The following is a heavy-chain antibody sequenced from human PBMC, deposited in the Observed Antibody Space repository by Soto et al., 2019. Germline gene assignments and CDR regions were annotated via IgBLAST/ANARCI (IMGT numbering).Heavy chain of an antibody. CDR3: ASDGGTMVRGYGY. CDR2: IIPILGIA. CDR1: GGTFSSYT. Sequence: QVQLVQSGAAVKKPGSSVKVSCKASGGTFSSYTISWVRQAPGQGLEWMGRIIPILGIANYAQKFQGRVTITADKSTSTAYMELSSLRSEDTAVYYCASDGGTMVRGYGYWGQGTLVTVSS. D-gene: IGHD3-10*01. J-gene: IGHJ4*02. V-gene: IGHV1-69*02.